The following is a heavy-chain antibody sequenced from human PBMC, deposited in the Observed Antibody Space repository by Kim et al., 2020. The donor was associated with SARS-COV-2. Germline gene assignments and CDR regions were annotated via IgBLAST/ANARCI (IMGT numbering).Heavy chain of an antibody. CDR3: AKLCGSGSYVDY. J-gene: IGHJ4*02. V-gene: IGHV3-30*02. D-gene: IGHD3-10*01. Sequence: YYADSVKGRFTISRDNSKNTLYLQMNSLRAEDTAAYYCAKLCGSGSYVDYWGQGTLVTVSS.